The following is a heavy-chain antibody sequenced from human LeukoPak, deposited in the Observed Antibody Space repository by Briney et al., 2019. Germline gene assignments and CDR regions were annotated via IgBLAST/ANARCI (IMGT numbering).Heavy chain of an antibody. CDR2: ISGSGTDI. CDR1: GFTFSDPY. V-gene: IGHV3-11*04. J-gene: IGHJ4*02. CDR3: ARTARHLDY. D-gene: IGHD5-18*01. Sequence: GGSLRLSCEASGFTFSDPYMSWIRQAPGKGLECLSYISGSGTDINYTDSVRGRFTISRDNAKNLLYLQMNDLRVEDTAVYYCARTARHLDYWGQGTLVTVSS.